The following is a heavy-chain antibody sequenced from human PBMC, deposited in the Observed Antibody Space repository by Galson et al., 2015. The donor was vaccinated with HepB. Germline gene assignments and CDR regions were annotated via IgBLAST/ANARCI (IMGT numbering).Heavy chain of an antibody. Sequence: SLRLSCAASGFSLSDGHMAWVRQAPGKGLDWISYITKTSGHTNSADSVKGRFTISRDNAKNTLYLQMDDLRAEDTAFYFCARAGGVGTQSHWYFDLWGRGTLVTVSS. CDR1: GFSLSDGH. J-gene: IGHJ2*01. V-gene: IGHV3-11*05. D-gene: IGHD4-23*01. CDR3: ARAGGVGTQSHWYFDL. CDR2: ITKTSGHT.